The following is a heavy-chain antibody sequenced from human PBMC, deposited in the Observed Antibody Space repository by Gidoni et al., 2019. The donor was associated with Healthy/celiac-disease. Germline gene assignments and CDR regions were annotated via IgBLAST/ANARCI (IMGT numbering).Heavy chain of an antibody. V-gene: IGHV1-8*01. CDR1: GYTFTSYD. CDR3: ARGLVAAAGSGYYFDY. J-gene: IGHJ4*02. CDR2: MNPNSGNT. Sequence: QVPLVQSGAEVKKPGASVKVSCKASGYTFTSYDINWVRQATGQGLEWMGWMNPNSGNTGYAQKFQGRVTMTRNTSISTAYMELSSLRSEDTAVYYCARGLVAAAGSGYYFDYWGQGTLVTVSS. D-gene: IGHD6-13*01.